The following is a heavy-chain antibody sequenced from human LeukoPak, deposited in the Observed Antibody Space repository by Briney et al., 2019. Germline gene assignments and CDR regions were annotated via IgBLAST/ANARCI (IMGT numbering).Heavy chain of an antibody. Sequence: PSETLSLTCTVSGGSISGGRYFWGWIRRPPGKELEWIGTIFYSGSTYYNPSLQGRVTMSVDTSKNQFSLELRSVTAADTSLYYCARHLTNWESVAAPPASDAFGIWGQGAMVTVSS. CDR2: IFYSGST. V-gene: IGHV4-39*01. CDR1: GGSISGGRYF. D-gene: IGHD6-19*01. J-gene: IGHJ3*02. CDR3: ARHLTNWESVAAPPASDAFGI.